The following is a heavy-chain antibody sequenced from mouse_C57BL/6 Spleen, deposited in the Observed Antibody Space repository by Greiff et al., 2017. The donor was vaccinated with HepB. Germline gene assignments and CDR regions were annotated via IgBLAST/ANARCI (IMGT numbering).Heavy chain of an antibody. V-gene: IGHV14-1*01. CDR2: IDPEDGDT. CDR1: GFNIKDYY. CDR3: TTPPPDYYGSSYRYFDV. Sequence: VQLQQSGAELVRPGASVKLSCTASGFNIKDYYMHWVKQRPEQGLEWIGRIDPEDGDTEYAPKFQGKATMTADTSSNTAYLPLSSLTSEDTAVYYCTTPPPDYYGSSYRYFDVWGTGTTVTVSS. D-gene: IGHD1-1*01. J-gene: IGHJ1*03.